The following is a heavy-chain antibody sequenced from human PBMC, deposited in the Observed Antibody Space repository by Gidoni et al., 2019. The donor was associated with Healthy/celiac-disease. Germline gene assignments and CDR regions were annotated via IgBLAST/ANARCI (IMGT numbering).Heavy chain of an antibody. V-gene: IGHV3-33*01. D-gene: IGHD5-18*01. Sequence: QVQLVESGGGVVQPGRSLRLSCAASAFTFSSYGMHWVRQAPGKGLAWVAVIWYDGSNKYYADSVKGRFTISRDNSKNTLYLQMNSLRAEDTAVYYCARDVGDTAMVDYYFDYWGQGTLVTVSS. CDR3: ARDVGDTAMVDYYFDY. CDR2: IWYDGSNK. CDR1: AFTFSSYG. J-gene: IGHJ4*02.